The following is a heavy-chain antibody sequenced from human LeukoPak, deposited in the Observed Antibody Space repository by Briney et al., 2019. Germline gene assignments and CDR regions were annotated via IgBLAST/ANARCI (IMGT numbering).Heavy chain of an antibody. CDR3: ASGVDPTDAFDI. CDR1: AGTFSSYA. V-gene: IGHV1-69*01. CDR2: IIPIFGTA. J-gene: IGHJ3*02. D-gene: IGHD2-21*01. Sequence: ASVKVSCKASAGTFSSYAISWVRQAPGQGLEWMGGIIPIFGTANYAQKFQGRVTITADESTSTAYMELSSLRSEDTAVYYCASGVDPTDAFDIWGQGTMVTVSS.